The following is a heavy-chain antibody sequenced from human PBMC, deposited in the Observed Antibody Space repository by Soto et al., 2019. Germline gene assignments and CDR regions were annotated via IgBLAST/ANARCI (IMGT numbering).Heavy chain of an antibody. D-gene: IGHD1-26*01. CDR1: GFTFSDYY. J-gene: IGHJ6*02. CDR2: ISSSGSTI. Sequence: TGGSLRLSCAASGFTFSDYYMSWIRQAPGKGLEWVSYISSSGSTIYYADSVKGRFTISRDNAKNSLYLQMNSLRAEDTAVYYCARPLVGATSYYYGMDVWGQGTTVTVSS. CDR3: ARPLVGATSYYYGMDV. V-gene: IGHV3-11*01.